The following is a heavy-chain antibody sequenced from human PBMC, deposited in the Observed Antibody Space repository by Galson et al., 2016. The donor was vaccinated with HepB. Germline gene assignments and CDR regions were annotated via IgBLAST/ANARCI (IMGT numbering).Heavy chain of an antibody. CDR2: ISGHNGNT. J-gene: IGHJ6*02. CDR1: GYTFSTYG. Sequence: SVKVSCKASGYTFSTYGIHWVRQAPGQGLEWVGWISGHNGNTNSAQKFQGRLTTTTDTSTSKAYMELRSLRSDDTAVYYCARGDGMDVWGQGTTVTVSS. V-gene: IGHV1-18*01. CDR3: ARGDGMDV.